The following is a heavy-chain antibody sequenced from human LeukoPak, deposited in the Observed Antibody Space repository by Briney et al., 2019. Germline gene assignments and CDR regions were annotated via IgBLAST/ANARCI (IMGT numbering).Heavy chain of an antibody. CDR1: GFIFSNYG. D-gene: IGHD1-1*01. V-gene: IGHV3-30*03. CDR2: ISYDGSNK. Sequence: GGSLRLSCAAPGFIFSNYGMHWVRQAPGKGLEWVAVISYDGSNKYYADSVKGRFTISRDNSRNMLYLQMNSLRAEDTAVYYSTRDWNDLDYWGQGTLVTVSS. J-gene: IGHJ4*02. CDR3: TRDWNDLDY.